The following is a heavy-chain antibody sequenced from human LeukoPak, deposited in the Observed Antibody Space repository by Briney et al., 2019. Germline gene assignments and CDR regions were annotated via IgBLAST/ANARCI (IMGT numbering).Heavy chain of an antibody. CDR1: GFTVSSNY. CDR3: ARASFWFDYSGYYFDY. Sequence: PGGSLRLSCAASGFTVSSNYMSWVRQAPGKGPEWVSVIYSGGGTYYADSVKGRFTISRDNSKNTVYLQMNSLRAEDTAVYYCARASFWFDYSGYYFDYWGQGTLVTVSS. J-gene: IGHJ4*02. CDR2: IYSGGGT. D-gene: IGHD2-15*01. V-gene: IGHV3-66*01.